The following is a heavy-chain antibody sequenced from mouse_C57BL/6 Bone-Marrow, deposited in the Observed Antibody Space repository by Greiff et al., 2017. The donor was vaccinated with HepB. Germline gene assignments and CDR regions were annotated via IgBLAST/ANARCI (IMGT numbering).Heavy chain of an antibody. CDR2: IDPNSGGT. CDR1: GYTFTSYW. V-gene: IGHV1-72*01. Sequence: QVQLKQPGAELVKPGASVKLSCKASGYTFTSYWMHWVKQRPGRGLEWIGRIDPNSGGTKYNEKFKSKATLTVDKPSSTAYMQLSSLTSEDSAVYYCARRDIYDGYPYYAMDYWGQGTSVTVSS. D-gene: IGHD2-3*01. CDR3: ARRDIYDGYPYYAMDY. J-gene: IGHJ4*01.